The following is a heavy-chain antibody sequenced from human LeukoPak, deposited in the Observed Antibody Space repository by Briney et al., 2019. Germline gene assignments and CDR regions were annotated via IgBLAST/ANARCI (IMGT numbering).Heavy chain of an antibody. CDR1: GFTLSSYA. CDR2: ISGSGSGGST. D-gene: IGHD3-3*01. J-gene: IGHJ4*02. CDR3: AKSSPPPLRY. Sequence: SGGSLRLSCAASGFTLSSYAISGVSQALGKGREWVSAISGSGSGGSTYYADTVKGRFTIYRDNSKITLYLQMNSLRAEDTAVYYCAKSSPPPLRYWGQGTLVTVSS. V-gene: IGHV3-23*01.